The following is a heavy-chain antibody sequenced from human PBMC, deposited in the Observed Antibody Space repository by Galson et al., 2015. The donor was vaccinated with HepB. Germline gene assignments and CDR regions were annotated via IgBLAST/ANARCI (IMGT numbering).Heavy chain of an antibody. CDR3: ARLRSCSGTSCFDV. Sequence: SETLSLTCTVSGGSISSYYWSWIRQPPGKGLEWIGYIYSSGSTNYNPSLKSRVTISVDTSKNQFSLKLSSVTAADTAMYYCARLRSCSGTSCFDVWGQGATVTVSS. CDR2: IYSSGST. D-gene: IGHD2-2*01. J-gene: IGHJ6*02. V-gene: IGHV4-59*01. CDR1: GGSISSYY.